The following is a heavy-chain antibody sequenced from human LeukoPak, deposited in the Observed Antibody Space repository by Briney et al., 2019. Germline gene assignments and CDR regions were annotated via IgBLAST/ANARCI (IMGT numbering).Heavy chain of an antibody. Sequence: GESLKISCKGSGYSFTSYWIGWVRQMPGKGLEWMVIIYPGDSDTRYSPSFQGQVTISADKSISTAYLQWSSLKASDTAMYYCARHPTYYYGFMDVWGKGTTVTVSS. CDR2: IYPGDSDT. D-gene: IGHD3-10*01. CDR3: ARHPTYYYGFMDV. V-gene: IGHV5-51*01. CDR1: GYSFTSYW. J-gene: IGHJ6*03.